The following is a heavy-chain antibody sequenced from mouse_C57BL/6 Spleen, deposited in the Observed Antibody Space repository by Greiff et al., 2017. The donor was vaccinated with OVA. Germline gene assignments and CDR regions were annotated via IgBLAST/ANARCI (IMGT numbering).Heavy chain of an antibody. D-gene: IGHD2-3*01. CDR2: ISDGGSYT. J-gene: IGHJ2*01. V-gene: IGHV5-4*01. CDR1: GFTFSSYA. CDR3: ARDPDDGYNYFDY. Sequence: EVKVVESGGGLVKPGGSLKLSCAASGFTFSSYAMSWVRQTPEKRLEWVATISDGGSYTYYPDNVKGRFTISRDNAKNNLYLQMSHLKSEDTAMYYCARDPDDGYNYFDYWGQGTTLTVSS.